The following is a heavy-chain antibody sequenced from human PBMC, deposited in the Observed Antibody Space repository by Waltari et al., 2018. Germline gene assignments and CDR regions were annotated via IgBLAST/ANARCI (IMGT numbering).Heavy chain of an antibody. D-gene: IGHD1-20*01. J-gene: IGHJ4*02. CDR1: GFTFTQYT. V-gene: IGHV3-23*01. CDR2: ITVNDAT. Sequence: EVQLLESGGGLVQPGGSLSLSCGVSGFTFTQYTINWVRRAPGTGLQWVAAITVNDATYHADSVKGRFTISRDTSKDTVFLQMNSLRAEDTALYYCAKPFYNWDDPLDSWGQGTLVTVSS. CDR3: AKPFYNWDDPLDS.